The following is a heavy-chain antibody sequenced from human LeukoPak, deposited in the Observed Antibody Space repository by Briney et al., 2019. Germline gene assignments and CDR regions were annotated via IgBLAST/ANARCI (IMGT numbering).Heavy chain of an antibody. D-gene: IGHD5-12*01. CDR3: ARSAPNVDIVATDY. CDR1: GGTFSSYA. Sequence: SVKVSCKASGGTFSSYAISWVRQAPGQGLEWMGGIIPIFGTANYAQKFQGRVTITADESKSTAYMELSSLRSEDTAVYYCARSAPNVDIVATDYWGQGTLVTVSS. J-gene: IGHJ4*02. V-gene: IGHV1-69*01. CDR2: IIPIFGTA.